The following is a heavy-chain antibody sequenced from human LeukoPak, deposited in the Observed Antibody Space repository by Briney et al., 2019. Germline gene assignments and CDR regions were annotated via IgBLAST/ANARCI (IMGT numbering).Heavy chain of an antibody. J-gene: IGHJ4*02. CDR2: IYYSGST. D-gene: IGHD5-24*01. V-gene: IGHV4-31*03. CDR3: ARKDGYKGYFDY. Sequence: SETLSLTCTVSGGSISSGGYYWSWIRQHPGKGLEWIGYIYYSGSTYYNPSLKSRVTISVDTSKKQVSLKLSSVTAADTAVYYCARKDGYKGYFDYWGQGTLVTVSS. CDR1: GGSISSGGYY.